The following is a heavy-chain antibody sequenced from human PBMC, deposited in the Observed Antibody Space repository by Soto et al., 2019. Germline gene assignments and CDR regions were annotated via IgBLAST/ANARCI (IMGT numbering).Heavy chain of an antibody. CDR3: ARGIQLGVSVLDY. CDR2: IYYSGST. Sequence: SETLSLTCTVSGDSISSYYWSWIRQPPGKGLEWIGYIYYSGSTNYNPSLKSRVTISVDTSKNQFSLKLSSVTAAATAVYYWARGIQLGVSVLDYWGQGTLVTVSS. J-gene: IGHJ4*02. CDR1: GDSISSYY. V-gene: IGHV4-59*01. D-gene: IGHD5-18*01.